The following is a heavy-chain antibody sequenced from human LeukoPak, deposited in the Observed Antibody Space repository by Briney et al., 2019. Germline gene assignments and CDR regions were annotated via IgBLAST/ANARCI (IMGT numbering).Heavy chain of an antibody. Sequence: GGSLRLSCAASGFIFSSYAMSWVRQAPGKGLEWVSAISGSGGSTYYADSVKGRFTISRDNSKNTLYLQMNSLRAEDTAVYYCARVMGGYCGGDCSHYGMDVWGQGPTVTVSS. CDR1: GFIFSSYA. V-gene: IGHV3-23*01. J-gene: IGHJ6*02. D-gene: IGHD2-21*02. CDR3: ARVMGGYCGGDCSHYGMDV. CDR2: ISGSGGST.